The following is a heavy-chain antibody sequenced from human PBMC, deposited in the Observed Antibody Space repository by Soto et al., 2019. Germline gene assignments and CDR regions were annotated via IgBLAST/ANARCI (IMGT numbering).Heavy chain of an antibody. D-gene: IGHD4-17*01. CDR3: ARDRATVTTLWFDA. CDR1: VGSISSYY. V-gene: IGHV4-4*07. CDR2: IYTSGST. J-gene: IGHJ5*02. Sequence: PSETLSLTCTVSVGSISSYYWSWIRQPAGKGLEWIGRIYTSGSTNYNPSLKSRVTMSVDTSKNQFSLKLSSVTAADTAVYYCARDRATVTTLWFDAWGQGTLGTVS.